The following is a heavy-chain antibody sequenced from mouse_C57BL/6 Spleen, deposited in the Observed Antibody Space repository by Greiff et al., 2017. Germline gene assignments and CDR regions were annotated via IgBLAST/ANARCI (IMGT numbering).Heavy chain of an antibody. CDR2: IDPETGGT. V-gene: IGHV1-15*01. D-gene: IGHD4-1*01. Sequence: QVQLQQSGAELVRPGASVTLSCKASGSTFTDYAMHWVKQTPVHGLVWIGAIDPETGGTAYNQTFKGKAILTADKSSSTAYMELRSLTSEDSAVYYCTRKGTWDVGGLYFDYWGQGTTLTVSS. CDR3: TRKGTWDVGGLYFDY. CDR1: GSTFTDYA. J-gene: IGHJ2*01.